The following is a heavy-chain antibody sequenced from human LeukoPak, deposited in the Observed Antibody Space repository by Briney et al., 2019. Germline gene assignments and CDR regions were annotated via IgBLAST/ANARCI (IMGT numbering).Heavy chain of an antibody. D-gene: IGHD1-26*01. CDR2: ISAYNGNT. V-gene: IGHV1-18*01. CDR1: GYTFTSYG. CDR3: ARDPSGSYHSNNFDY. Sequence: GASVKVSCKASGYTFTSYGISWVRQAPGQGLEWMGWISAYNGNTNYAQKLQGRVTMTTDTSTSTAYMELRSLRSDDTAVYYCARDPSGSYHSNNFDYWGQGTLVTVSS. J-gene: IGHJ4*02.